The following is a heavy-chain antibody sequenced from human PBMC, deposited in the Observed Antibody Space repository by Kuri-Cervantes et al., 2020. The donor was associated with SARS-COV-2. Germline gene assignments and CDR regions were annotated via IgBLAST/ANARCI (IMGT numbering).Heavy chain of an antibody. V-gene: IGHV3-43*01. CDR3: VKGVHFYYYGMDV. J-gene: IGHJ6*02. Sequence: GESLKISCAASGFTFDDYTFHWVRQGPGKGLEWVALIASDGGGTFYADSVKGRFTTSRDNSKNSLYLQMNSLRTEDTAFYYCVKGVHFYYYGMDVWGQGTPVTVSS. CDR2: IASDGGGT. CDR1: GFTFDDYT.